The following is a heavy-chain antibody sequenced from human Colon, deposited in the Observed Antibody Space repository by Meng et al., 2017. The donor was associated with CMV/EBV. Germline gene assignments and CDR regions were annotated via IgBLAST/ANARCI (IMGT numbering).Heavy chain of an antibody. J-gene: IGHJ4*02. V-gene: IGHV3-30-3*01. CDR1: GFTFRSYA. CDR2: ISYHGSDK. CDR3: VRPLGGSSASSFDS. D-gene: IGHD6-6*01. Sequence: SGFTFRSYAMHWVRQAPGKGLEWVTLISYHGSDKYYADSVKGRFTVSRDNSKNTLFLQMNSLRAEDTAVYFCVRPLGGSSASSFDSWGQGTLVTVSS.